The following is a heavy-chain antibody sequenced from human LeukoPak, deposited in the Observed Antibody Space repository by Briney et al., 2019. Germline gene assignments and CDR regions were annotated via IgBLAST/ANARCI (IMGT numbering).Heavy chain of an antibody. V-gene: IGHV3-21*01. J-gene: IGHJ4*02. CDR1: GFTFSRYS. CDR2: ISSSSSYI. D-gene: IGHD4-17*01. Sequence: GGSLRLSCAASGFTFSRYSMNWVPHAPGERLEWVSSISSSSSYIYYIDSVGGRFTISRDNAKNALYLQRNSLRADDTAVYYCAFGDLGSAGWGQGTLVTVSS. CDR3: AFGDLGSAG.